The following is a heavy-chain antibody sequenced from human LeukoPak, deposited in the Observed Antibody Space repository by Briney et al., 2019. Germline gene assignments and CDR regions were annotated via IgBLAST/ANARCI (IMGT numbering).Heavy chain of an antibody. CDR2: ISYDGSNK. V-gene: IGHV3-30*18. CDR1: GFTFSSYG. D-gene: IGHD4-17*01. CDR3: AKTGRVYGDYVMDY. J-gene: IGHJ4*02. Sequence: GGSLRLSCAASGFTFSSYGMHWVRQAPGKGLEWVAVISYDGSNKYYADSVKGRFTISRDNSKNTLYLQMNSLRAEDTAVYYCAKTGRVYGDYVMDYWGQGTLVTVSS.